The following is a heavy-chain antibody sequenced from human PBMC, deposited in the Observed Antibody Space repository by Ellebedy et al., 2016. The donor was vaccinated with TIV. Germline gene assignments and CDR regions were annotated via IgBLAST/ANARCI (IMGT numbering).Heavy chain of an antibody. J-gene: IGHJ3*02. D-gene: IGHD6-6*01. CDR2: IIPIFGTA. Sequence: SVKVSXXASGGTFSSYAISWVRQAPGQGLEWMGGIIPIFGTANYAQKFQGRVTITADESTSTAYMELSSLRSEDTAVYYCARVVGEAARTPNDAFDIWGQGTMVTVSS. CDR1: GGTFSSYA. CDR3: ARVVGEAARTPNDAFDI. V-gene: IGHV1-69*13.